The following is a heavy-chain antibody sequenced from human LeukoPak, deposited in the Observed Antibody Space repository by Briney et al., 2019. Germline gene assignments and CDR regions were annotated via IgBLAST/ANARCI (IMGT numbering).Heavy chain of an antibody. J-gene: IGHJ4*02. CDR2: INHSGST. V-gene: IGHV4-34*01. D-gene: IGHD2-2*02. Sequence: SETLSLTCAGYGGPFSGYYWSWIRQPPGKGLEWIGEINHSGSTNYNPSLKSRVTISVDTSKNQFSLKLSSVTAADTAVYYCARGTVEDIVVVPAAIPNPYFDYWGQGTLVTVSS. CDR1: GGPFSGYY. CDR3: ARGTVEDIVVVPAAIPNPYFDY.